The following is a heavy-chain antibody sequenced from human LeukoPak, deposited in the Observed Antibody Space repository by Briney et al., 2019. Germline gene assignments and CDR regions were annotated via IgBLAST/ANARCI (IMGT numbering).Heavy chain of an antibody. V-gene: IGHV1-2*02. D-gene: IGHD6-13*01. Sequence: GASVKVSCKASGYTFTSYYMHWVRQAPGQGLEWMGWINPNSGGTNYAQKFQGRVTMTRDTSISTAYMEPSRLRSDDTAVYYCARDGIAAAGAENYYYYMDVWGKGTTVTISS. CDR2: INPNSGGT. J-gene: IGHJ6*03. CDR1: GYTFTSYY. CDR3: ARDGIAAAGAENYYYYMDV.